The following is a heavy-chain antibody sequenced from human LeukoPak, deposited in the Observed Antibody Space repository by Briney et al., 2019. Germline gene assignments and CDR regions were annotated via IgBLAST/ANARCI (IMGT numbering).Heavy chain of an antibody. J-gene: IGHJ4*02. CDR3: ARANWNDGLSFDY. Sequence: SETLSLTCTVSGGSISSSSYSWGWIRQPPGKGLEWIGSIYYSGSTYYNPSLKSRVTISVDTSKNQFSLKLSSVTAADTAVYYCARANWNDGLSFDYWGQGTLVTVSS. CDR1: GGSISSSSYS. CDR2: IYYSGST. D-gene: IGHD1-20*01. V-gene: IGHV4-39*01.